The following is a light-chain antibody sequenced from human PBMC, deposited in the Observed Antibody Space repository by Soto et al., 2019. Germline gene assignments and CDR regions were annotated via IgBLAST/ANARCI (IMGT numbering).Light chain of an antibody. CDR3: QSYDSSLSGVV. CDR1: SSNIRAGYD. CDR2: GNS. V-gene: IGLV1-40*01. Sequence: QSVLTQPPSVSGAPGQRVTISCTGSSSNIRAGYDVHWYQQLPGTAPKLLIYGNSNRPSGVPDRFSGSKSGTSASLAITWLQAEDEADYYCQSYDSSLSGVVFGGGTKLTVL. J-gene: IGLJ2*01.